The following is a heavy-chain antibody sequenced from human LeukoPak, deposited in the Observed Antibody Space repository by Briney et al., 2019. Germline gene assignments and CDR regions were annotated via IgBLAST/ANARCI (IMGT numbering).Heavy chain of an antibody. J-gene: IGHJ6*02. V-gene: IGHV1-8*01. CDR2: MNPNSGGT. D-gene: IGHD6-19*01. Sequence: ASVKVSCKASGYTFTIYDINWVRQAPGQGLEWVGWMNPNSGGTVYAQKFQGRVSMTRDTSTSTAYMELRSLRSEDTAVYYCAREDVRYSSGWGRAYYYYGMDVWGQGTTVTVSS. CDR3: AREDVRYSSGWGRAYYYYGMDV. CDR1: GYTFTIYD.